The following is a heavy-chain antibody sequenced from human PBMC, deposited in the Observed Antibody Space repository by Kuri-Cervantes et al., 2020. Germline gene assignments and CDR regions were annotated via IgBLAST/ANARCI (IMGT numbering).Heavy chain of an antibody. Sequence: GGSLRLSCAASGFTVSSNYMSWVRQAPGKGLEWVSVIYSGGSTYYADSVKGRFTISRDNSKNTLYLQMNSLKTEDTAVYYCTTDPRMYWGQGTLVTVSS. V-gene: IGHV3-66*01. CDR2: IYSGGST. CDR1: GFTVSSNY. D-gene: IGHD1-14*01. CDR3: TTDPRMY. J-gene: IGHJ4*02.